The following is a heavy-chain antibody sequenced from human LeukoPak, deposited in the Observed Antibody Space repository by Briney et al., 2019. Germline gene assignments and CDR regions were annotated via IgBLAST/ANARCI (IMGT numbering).Heavy chain of an antibody. CDR3: ARAPSDYYASARNRFFDS. CDR2: INPDSGGT. Sequence: GASVKVSCKASGYSFSGYYMHWVRQAPGQGLEWMGWINPDSGGTNYAQKFQDRVTITADESTTTAYMELSSLRSEDTAIYYCARAPSDYYASARNRFFDSWGQGTLVTVSS. D-gene: IGHD3-10*01. J-gene: IGHJ4*02. CDR1: GYSFSGYY. V-gene: IGHV1-2*02.